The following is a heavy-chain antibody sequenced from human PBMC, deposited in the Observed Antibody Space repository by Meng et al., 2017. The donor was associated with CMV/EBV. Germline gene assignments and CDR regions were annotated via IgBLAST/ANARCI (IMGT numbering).Heavy chain of an antibody. CDR3: AKVRGSSGWYGYRDAFDI. V-gene: IGHV3-23*01. D-gene: IGHD6-19*01. CDR1: GFTFSSYA. J-gene: IGHJ3*02. Sequence: GGSLRLSCAVSGFTFSSYAMSWVRQAPGKELEWVSAISGSDGSTYYADSVKGRCTIPRDNSKNTLYLQMNSRRAEDTAVYYCAKVRGSSGWYGYRDAFDIWGQGTMVTVSS. CDR2: ISGSDGST.